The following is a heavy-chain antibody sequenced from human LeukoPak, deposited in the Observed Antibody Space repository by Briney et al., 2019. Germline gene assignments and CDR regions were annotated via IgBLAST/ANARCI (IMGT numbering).Heavy chain of an antibody. CDR3: AKVREQQLDFYFDY. CDR2: ISGSGGST. J-gene: IGHJ4*02. CDR1: GFTFSSYA. Sequence: AGGSLRLSCAASGFTFSSYAMSGVRQAPGKGLEWVSAISGSGGSTYYADSVKGRFTISRDNSKNTLYLQMNSLRAEDTAVYYCAKVREQQLDFYFDYWGQGTLVTVSS. V-gene: IGHV3-23*01. D-gene: IGHD6-13*01.